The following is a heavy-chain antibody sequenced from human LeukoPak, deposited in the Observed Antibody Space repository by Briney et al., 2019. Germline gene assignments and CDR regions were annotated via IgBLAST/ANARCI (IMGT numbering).Heavy chain of an antibody. D-gene: IGHD2-21*01. V-gene: IGHV4-30-4*01. Sequence: SEALSLTCTVSGGSISGGDYYWSWVRQPPGKGRECIGYIFYSGSTYHNPPLKSRVTISVDTSKNQFSLKVSSVTDADTAVYYCASFYQAYYFDYWGLGTLVTVSS. CDR1: GGSISGGDYY. CDR2: IFYSGST. J-gene: IGHJ4*02. CDR3: ASFYQAYYFDY.